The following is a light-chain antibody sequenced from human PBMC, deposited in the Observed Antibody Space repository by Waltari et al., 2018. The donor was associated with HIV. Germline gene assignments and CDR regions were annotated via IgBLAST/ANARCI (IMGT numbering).Light chain of an antibody. CDR3: QAWDSSNGNYV. V-gene: IGLV3-1*01. Sequence: SYELTQPPSVSVSPGQTASITCSGDKLGDKYACWYQQKPGQSPVLVIYQDSQRPSGIPERFSGSNSGNTATLTISGTQAMDEADYYCQAWDSSNGNYVFGTGTKVTVL. CDR2: QDS. J-gene: IGLJ1*01. CDR1: KLGDKY.